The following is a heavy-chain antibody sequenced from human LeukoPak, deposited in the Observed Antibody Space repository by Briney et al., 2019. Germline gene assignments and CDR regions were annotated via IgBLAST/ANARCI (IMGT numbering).Heavy chain of an antibody. J-gene: IGHJ6*03. CDR3: ARDLGYNWNYHYYYYMDV. CDR1: GGSISSGSYY. V-gene: IGHV4-61*02. D-gene: IGHD1-20*01. Sequence: SETLSLTCTVSGGSISSGSYYWSWIRQPAGKGLEWIGRIYTSGSTNYNPSLKSRVTISVDTSKNQFSLKLSSVTAADTAVYYCARDLGYNWNYHYYYYMDVWGKGTTVTVSS. CDR2: IYTSGST.